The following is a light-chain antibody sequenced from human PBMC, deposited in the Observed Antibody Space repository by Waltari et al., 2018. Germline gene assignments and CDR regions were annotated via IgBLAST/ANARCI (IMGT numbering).Light chain of an antibody. CDR1: SSNLGNNY. V-gene: IGLV1-51*02. Sequence: QSVLTQPPSVSAAPGQRVTISCSGGSSNLGNNYVSWYRQFPGTAPKLLIYDEVTRPAGIPGRFSGSKSGTSATLDITGLQAGDEADYYCGTWDSSLSGAVFGGGTHLTVL. J-gene: IGLJ7*01. CDR3: GTWDSSLSGAV. CDR2: DEV.